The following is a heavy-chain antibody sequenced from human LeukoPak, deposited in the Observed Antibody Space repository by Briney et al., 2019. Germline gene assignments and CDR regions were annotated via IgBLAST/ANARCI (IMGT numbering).Heavy chain of an antibody. CDR3: ARGPPSDAFDI. Sequence: GGSLRLSCAASGFTVSSNYMSWVRQAPGKGLEWVSVIYSGGSTYYADSVKGRFTISRDNSKNTLYLQMNSLRAGDTAVYYCARGPPSDAFDIWGQGTMVTVSS. J-gene: IGHJ3*02. CDR2: IYSGGST. CDR1: GFTVSSNY. V-gene: IGHV3-53*01.